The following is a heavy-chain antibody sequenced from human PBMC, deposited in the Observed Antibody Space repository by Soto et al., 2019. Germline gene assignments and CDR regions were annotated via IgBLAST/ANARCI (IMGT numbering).Heavy chain of an antibody. Sequence: QVQLVQSGAEVKKPGSSVKVSCKASGGSFNTYAISWLRQVPGQGLEWMGGIIPIFGTPNYAQKFQGRLTITADDSTAPAYMELSRLTSEDTAVYYCAGGVPDSYTWFDPWGQGTLVIVSS. J-gene: IGHJ5*02. D-gene: IGHD3-3*01. V-gene: IGHV1-69*01. CDR2: IIPIFGTP. CDR3: AGGVPDSYTWFDP. CDR1: GGSFNTYA.